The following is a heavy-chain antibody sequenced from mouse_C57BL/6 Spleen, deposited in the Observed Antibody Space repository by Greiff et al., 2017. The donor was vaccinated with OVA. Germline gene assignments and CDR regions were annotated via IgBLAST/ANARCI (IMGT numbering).Heavy chain of an antibody. CDR3: AGGYGSSSGFAY. CDR1: GYTFTSYG. D-gene: IGHD1-1*01. J-gene: IGHJ3*01. CDR2: IYPRSGNT. V-gene: IGHV1-81*01. Sequence: VQLQQSGAELARPGASVKLSCKASGYTFTSYGISWVKQRTGQGLEWIGEIYPRSGNTYYNEKFKGKATLTADKSSSTAYMELRSLTSEDSAVYFCAGGYGSSSGFAYWGQGTLVTVSA.